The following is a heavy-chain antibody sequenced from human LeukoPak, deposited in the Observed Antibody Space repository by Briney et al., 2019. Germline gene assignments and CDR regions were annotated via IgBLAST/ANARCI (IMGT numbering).Heavy chain of an antibody. V-gene: IGHV4-59*12. CDR3: ARDLYGSGSYYFDY. CDR2: IDYSGST. J-gene: IGHJ4*02. Sequence: SETLSLTCTVSGGFISSYYWSWIRQPPGKGLEWIGYIDYSGSTNYNPSLKSRVTISVDTSKNQFSLKLSSVTAADTAVYYCARDLYGSGSYYFDYWGQGALVTDSS. CDR1: GGFISSYY. D-gene: IGHD3-10*01.